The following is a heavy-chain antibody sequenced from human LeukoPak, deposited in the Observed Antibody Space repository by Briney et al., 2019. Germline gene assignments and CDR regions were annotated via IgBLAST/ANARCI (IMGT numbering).Heavy chain of an antibody. CDR2: IKSKTDGGTT. V-gene: IGHV3-15*01. CDR3: TTPGITGTIYYFDY. CDR1: GFTFSNAW. J-gene: IGHJ4*02. Sequence: RPGGSLRLSCAASGFTFSNAWMSWVRQAPGKGLEWVGRIKSKTDGGTTDYAAPVKGRFTTSRDDSKNTLYLQMNSLKTEDTAVYYCTTPGITGTIYYFDYWGQGTLVTVSS. D-gene: IGHD1-20*01.